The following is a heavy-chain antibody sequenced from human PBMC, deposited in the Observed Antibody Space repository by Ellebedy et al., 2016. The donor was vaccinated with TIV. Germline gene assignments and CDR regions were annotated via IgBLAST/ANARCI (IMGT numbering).Heavy chain of an antibody. D-gene: IGHD1-20*01. Sequence: GGSLRLSXAASGFTFSTYWMSWVRQAPGKGLEWVANINQGGSETYYVDSVKGRFTMSRDNAKNSLYLQLNSLRAEDTAVYYCARSPVTGTVDYWGHGTLVTVSS. CDR1: GFTFSTYW. J-gene: IGHJ4*01. CDR3: ARSPVTGTVDY. V-gene: IGHV3-7*01. CDR2: INQGGSET.